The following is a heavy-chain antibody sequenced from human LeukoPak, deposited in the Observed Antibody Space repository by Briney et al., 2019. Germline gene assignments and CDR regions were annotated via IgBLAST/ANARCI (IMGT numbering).Heavy chain of an antibody. CDR1: GGSISSGGYY. V-gene: IGHV4-31*03. CDR3: ARCSAPTGDFDY. D-gene: IGHD2-15*01. CDR2: IYYSGST. J-gene: IGHJ4*02. Sequence: PSETLSLTCTVSGGSISSGGYYWSWIRQHPGKGLEWIGYIYYSGSTYYNPSLKSRVTISVDTSKNQFSLKLSSVTAADTAVYYCARCSAPTGDFDYWGQGTLVIVSS.